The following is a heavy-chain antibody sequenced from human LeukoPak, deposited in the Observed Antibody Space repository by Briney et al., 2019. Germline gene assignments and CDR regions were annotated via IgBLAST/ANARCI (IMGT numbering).Heavy chain of an antibody. Sequence: GGSLRLSCAASGXSFXPXXXHXVXXAPXXXXXWVSRTNGDGTEKIYADSVKGRFTISRDNAKNTLYLQMNSLRAEDTAVYYCTRDSHGGVDYWGQGTLVTVSS. CDR2: TNGDGTEK. D-gene: IGHD3-10*01. J-gene: IGHJ4*02. V-gene: IGHV3-74*01. CDR1: GXSFXPXX. CDR3: TRDSHGGVDY.